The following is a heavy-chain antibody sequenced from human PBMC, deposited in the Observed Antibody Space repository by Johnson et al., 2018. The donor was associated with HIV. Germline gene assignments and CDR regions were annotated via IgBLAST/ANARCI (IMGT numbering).Heavy chain of an antibody. J-gene: IGHJ3*02. CDR2: ISYDGPNT. V-gene: IGHV3-30*14. CDR3: ASGVTARAPLLI. CDR1: DFTFSNNA. D-gene: IGHD6-6*01. Sequence: VQLVESGGGLVQPGGSLRLSCAASDFTFSNNAIHWVRQAPGKGLEWVAVISYDGPNTYYADSVRGRFTISRDNSRNTVSLQMIILRPKDTAMYYCASGVTARAPLLIWGQGTMVTVSS.